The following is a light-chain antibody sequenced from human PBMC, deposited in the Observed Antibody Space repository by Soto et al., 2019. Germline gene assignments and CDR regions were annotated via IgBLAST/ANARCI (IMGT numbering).Light chain of an antibody. CDR2: DNN. J-gene: IGLJ2*01. CDR3: GTWDNSLSAGV. V-gene: IGLV1-51*01. Sequence: QSVLTQPPSVSAAPGQKVTISCSGSSSNIGNNYVSWYQQLPGTAPKLLIYDNNERPSGIPDRFSGSKSATSATLDITGLQTGDEADYYCGTWDNSLSAGVFGGGTKLTVL. CDR1: SSNIGNNY.